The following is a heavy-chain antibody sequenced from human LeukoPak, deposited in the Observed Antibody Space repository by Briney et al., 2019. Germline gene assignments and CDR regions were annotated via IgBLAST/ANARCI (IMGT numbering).Heavy chain of an antibody. V-gene: IGHV3-48*03. D-gene: IGHD3-10*02. CDR3: AELGITMIGGV. J-gene: IGHJ6*04. Sequence: PGGSLRLSCAASGFTFSSYKRNWVGQPPGKGLGWVSYIGSSGSTIYYADSVKGRFTISRDNAKNSLYLQMNSLRAEDTAVYYCAELGITMIGGVWGKGTTVTISS. CDR2: IGSSGSTI. CDR1: GFTFSSYK.